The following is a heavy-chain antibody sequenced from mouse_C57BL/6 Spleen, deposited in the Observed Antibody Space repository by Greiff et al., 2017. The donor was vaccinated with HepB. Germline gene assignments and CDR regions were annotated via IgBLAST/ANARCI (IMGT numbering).Heavy chain of an antibody. V-gene: IGHV1-64*01. CDR1: GYTFTSYW. D-gene: IGHD2-1*01. CDR3: ARSTMVRRYYDY. J-gene: IGHJ2*01. CDR2: IHPNSGST. Sequence: VQLQQPGAELVKPGASVKLSCKASGYTFTSYWMHWVKQRPGQGLEWIGMIHPNSGSTNYNEKFKSKATLTVDKSSSTAYMQLSSLTSEDSAVYYCARSTMVRRYYDYWGQGTTLTGSS.